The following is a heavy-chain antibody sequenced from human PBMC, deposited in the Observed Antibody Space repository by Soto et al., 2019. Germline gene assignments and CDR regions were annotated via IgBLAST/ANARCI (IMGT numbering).Heavy chain of an antibody. J-gene: IGHJ4*02. CDR1: GGSVSSGSYY. CDR3: ARGRYSSGWLLGKYYFDY. D-gene: IGHD6-19*01. V-gene: IGHV4-61*01. CDR2: IYYSGST. Sequence: QVQLQESGPGLVKPSETLSLTCTVSGGSVSSGSYYWSWIRQPPGKGLEWIGYIYYSGSTNYNPSLKRRVPISVDTSKNQFSLKLSSVTAADTAVYYCARGRYSSGWLLGKYYFDYWGQGTLVTVSS.